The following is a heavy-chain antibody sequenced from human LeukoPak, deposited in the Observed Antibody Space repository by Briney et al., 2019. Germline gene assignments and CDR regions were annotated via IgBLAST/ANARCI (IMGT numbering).Heavy chain of an antibody. J-gene: IGHJ4*02. D-gene: IGHD4-11*01. V-gene: IGHV4-30-4*08. CDR3: ARAYSNYAFDY. CDR2: IYYSGST. CDR1: GGSISSSSYY. Sequence: SETLSLTCTVSGGSISSSSYYWGWIRQPPGKGLEWIGYIYYSGSTYYNPSLKSRVTISVDTSKNQFSLKLSSVTAADTAVYYCARAYSNYAFDYWGQGTLVTVSS.